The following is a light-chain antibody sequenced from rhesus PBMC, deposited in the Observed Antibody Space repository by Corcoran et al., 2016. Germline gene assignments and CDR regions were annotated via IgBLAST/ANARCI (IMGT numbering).Light chain of an antibody. CDR1: QDISSW. Sequence: DIQMTQSPSSLSASVGDKVTITCHASQDISSWLAWYQQKPGKAPKPLIQAAFSLQSGVPSRFSGSGSGKDYTLTISSLQPEDFASYYCQQYDDLPLTFGGGTKVEIK. J-gene: IGKJ4*01. CDR2: AAF. V-gene: IGKV1-19*01. CDR3: QQYDDLPLT.